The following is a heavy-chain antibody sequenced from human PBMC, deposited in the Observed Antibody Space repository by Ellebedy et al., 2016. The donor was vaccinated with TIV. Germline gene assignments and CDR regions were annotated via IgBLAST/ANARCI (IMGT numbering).Heavy chain of an antibody. J-gene: IGHJ4*02. V-gene: IGHV4-39*07. CDR2: IYYSGST. CDR3: ARDFSGSYDY. Sequence: SETLSLXCTVSGGSISSSSYYWGWIRQPPGKGLEWIGSIYYSGSTYYNPSLKSRVTISVDTSKNQFSLKLSSVTAADTAVYYCARDFSGSYDYWGQGTLVTVSS. CDR1: GGSISSSSYY. D-gene: IGHD3-22*01.